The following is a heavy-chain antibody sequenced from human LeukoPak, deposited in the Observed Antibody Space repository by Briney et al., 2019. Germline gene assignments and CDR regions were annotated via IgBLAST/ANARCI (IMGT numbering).Heavy chain of an antibody. CDR3: ARGVTVSGSYYWLDP. CDR1: GFTFRSYG. D-gene: IGHD6-19*01. V-gene: IGHV3-23*01. CDR2: ISRSGGST. J-gene: IGHJ5*02. Sequence: GGSLRLSCAASGFTFRSYGMNWVRQAPGEGLEWVSAISRSGGSTYYADSVKGRFTISRDNSKNTLYLQMNSLRAEDTAVYYCARGVTVSGSYYWLDPWGQGTLVSVSS.